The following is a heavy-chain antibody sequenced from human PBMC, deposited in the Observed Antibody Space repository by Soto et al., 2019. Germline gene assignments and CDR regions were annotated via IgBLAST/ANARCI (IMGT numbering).Heavy chain of an antibody. J-gene: IGHJ4*02. CDR2: INSDGSST. D-gene: IGHD6-6*01. V-gene: IGHV3-74*01. CDR1: GFSVRSHG. Sequence: GGSLRLCCSASGFSVRSHGMHGFRQSAEKGLVWVSRINSDGSSTAYADSVKGRFTISRDNAKNTLYLQMNSLRVEDTAVYYCARDRPDISNPTDHPMFDYWGQGTQVTVSS. CDR3: ARDRPDISNPTDHPMFDY.